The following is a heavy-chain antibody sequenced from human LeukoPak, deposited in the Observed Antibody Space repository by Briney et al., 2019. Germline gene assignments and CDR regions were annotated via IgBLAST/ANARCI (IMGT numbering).Heavy chain of an antibody. CDR3: ARDHCSSTSCYYLTDPPFDP. D-gene: IGHD2-2*01. Sequence: ASVKASCKASGGTFSSYAISWVRQAPGQGLEWMGGIIPIFGTADYAQKIQGRVTITADESTSAAYMELSSLRFEDTAVYYCARDHCSSTSCYYLTDPPFDPWGQGTLVTVSS. V-gene: IGHV1-69*13. CDR1: GGTFSSYA. CDR2: IIPIFGTA. J-gene: IGHJ5*02.